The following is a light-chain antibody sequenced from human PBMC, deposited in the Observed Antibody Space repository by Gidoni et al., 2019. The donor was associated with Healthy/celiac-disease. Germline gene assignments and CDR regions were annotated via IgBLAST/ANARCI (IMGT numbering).Light chain of an antibody. V-gene: IGKV4-1*01. Sequence: DIVMTQSPDSLAASLGESATINCQPSQSDLYSSNNKNYLAWYQQKPGQPPKLLIYWASTRESGVPDRFSGSGSGTDFTLTISSLQAEDVAVYYCQQYYSTPPYTFGQGTKLEIK. CDR1: QSDLYSSNNKNY. J-gene: IGKJ2*01. CDR3: QQYYSTPPYT. CDR2: WAS.